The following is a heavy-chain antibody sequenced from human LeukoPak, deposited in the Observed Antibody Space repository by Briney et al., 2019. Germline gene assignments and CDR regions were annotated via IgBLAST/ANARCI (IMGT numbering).Heavy chain of an antibody. Sequence: GGSLRLSCAASGFTFSRYWMHWVRQAPGKGLVWVSRINTDGSSTNYADSVRGRFTISRDNAKNTLYLQVNSLRAEDTAVYYCARKGDPSGLGYWGQGTLVTVSS. J-gene: IGHJ4*02. V-gene: IGHV3-74*01. CDR3: ARKGDPSGLGY. D-gene: IGHD3-10*01. CDR1: GFTFSRYW. CDR2: INTDGSST.